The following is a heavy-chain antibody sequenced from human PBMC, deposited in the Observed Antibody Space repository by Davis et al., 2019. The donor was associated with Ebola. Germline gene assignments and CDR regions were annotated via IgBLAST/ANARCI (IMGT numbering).Heavy chain of an antibody. CDR1: GGSLSSYY. CDR3: ARERTGNYAIDV. Sequence: MPSETLSLTCAVYGGSLSSYYWSWIRQPPGMGLEWIGAINHSGVSHYHPSLKSRFAISVDTSKTQFSLKLSSVTAADTAVYYCARERTGNYAIDVWGQGTTVTVSS. V-gene: IGHV4-34*01. J-gene: IGHJ6*02. CDR2: INHSGVS. D-gene: IGHD3-16*01.